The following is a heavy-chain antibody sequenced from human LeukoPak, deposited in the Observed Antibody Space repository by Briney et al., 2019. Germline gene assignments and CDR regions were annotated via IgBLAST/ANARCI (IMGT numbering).Heavy chain of an antibody. Sequence: GSSVKVSCKASGGTFSSYAISWVRQAPGQGLEWMGGIIPIFGTANYAQKFQGRVTITADESTSTAYMELSSLRSEDTAVYYCAREALRYFDWLPTVFDYWGQGTLVTVSS. CDR3: AREALRYFDWLPTVFDY. CDR2: IIPIFGTA. CDR1: GGTFSSYA. D-gene: IGHD3-9*01. V-gene: IGHV1-69*01. J-gene: IGHJ4*02.